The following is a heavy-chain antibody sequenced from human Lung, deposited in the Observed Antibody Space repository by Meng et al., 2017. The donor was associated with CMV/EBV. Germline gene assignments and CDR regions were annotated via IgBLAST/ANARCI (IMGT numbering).Heavy chain of an antibody. Sequence: XVXVSXXSSGGTFSSNSISWVRQAPGQGLEWMGDIISIFNRANYAPRFQGRVTISAAKSLNTVYMELTSLTSEDTAVYYCARDGVSSGSDYGTYRYYGMDVWGQGXAVTVSS. V-gene: IGHV1-69*06. CDR1: GGTFSSNS. CDR3: ARDGVSSGSDYGTYRYYGMDV. CDR2: IISIFNRA. J-gene: IGHJ6*02. D-gene: IGHD1-26*01.